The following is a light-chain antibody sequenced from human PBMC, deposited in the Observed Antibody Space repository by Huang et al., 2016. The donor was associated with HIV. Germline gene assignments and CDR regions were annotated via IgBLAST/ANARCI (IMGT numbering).Light chain of an antibody. CDR1: QSVSIN. CDR3: QQYNNWPTS. J-gene: IGKJ2*03. Sequence: EIVMTQSPATLSVSPGERATLSCRASQSVSINLAWYQQKPGQAPRLLIYVASTRATGIPAKFSGTGSGTEFTLTISSLQSEDFAVYYCQQYNNWPTSFGQGTKLEIK. CDR2: VAS. V-gene: IGKV3-15*01.